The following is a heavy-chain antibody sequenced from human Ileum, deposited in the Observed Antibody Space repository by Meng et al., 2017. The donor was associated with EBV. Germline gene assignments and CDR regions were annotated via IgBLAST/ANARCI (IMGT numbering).Heavy chain of an antibody. D-gene: IGHD3-22*01. CDR3: ASSDYYRSDY. CDR1: GGSISRSDW. J-gene: IGHJ4*02. V-gene: IGHV4-4*02. Sequence: QLQLQEPGPRLLKPSEPLSLTCAGSGGSISRSDWWSWVRQPPGKGLEWIGETSHSGSTNYSPSLKSRVTISLDKSKNQLSLKLNSVTAADTAVYYCASSDYYRSDYWGQGTLVTVSS. CDR2: TSHSGST.